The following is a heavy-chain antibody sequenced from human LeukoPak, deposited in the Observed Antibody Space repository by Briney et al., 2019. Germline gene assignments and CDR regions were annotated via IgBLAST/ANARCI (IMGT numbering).Heavy chain of an antibody. D-gene: IGHD5/OR15-5a*01. CDR3: ARRRAATTIYHYSMDF. Sequence: PGESLKISCKASGYTFSTYWIAWVRQMPGKGLEWMGIIYPSDSETRYSPSFQGQATISVDKSITTAYLQWRSLKASDTATYYCARRRAATTIYHYSMDFWGHGTTVIVSS. CDR1: GYTFSTYW. CDR2: IYPSDSET. J-gene: IGHJ6*02. V-gene: IGHV5-51*01.